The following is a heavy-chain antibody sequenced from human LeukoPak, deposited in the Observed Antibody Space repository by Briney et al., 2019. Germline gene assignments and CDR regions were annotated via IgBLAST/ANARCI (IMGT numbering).Heavy chain of an antibody. V-gene: IGHV4-59*01. Sequence: SETLSLTCTVSGGSISSYYWSWIRQPPGKGLEWIGYIYYSGSTNYNPSLKGRVTISVDTSKNQFSLKLSSVTAADTAVYYCARGGGHCSGGSCYFYYYYYGMDVWGQGTTVTVSS. CDR3: ARGGGHCSGGSCYFYYYYYGMDV. J-gene: IGHJ6*02. D-gene: IGHD2-15*01. CDR1: GGSISSYY. CDR2: IYYSGST.